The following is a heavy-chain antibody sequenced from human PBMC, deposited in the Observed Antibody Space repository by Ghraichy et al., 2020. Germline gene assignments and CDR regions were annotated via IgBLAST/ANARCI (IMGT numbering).Heavy chain of an antibody. D-gene: IGHD2/OR15-2a*01. CDR2: IRSKADVGTT. V-gene: IGHV3-15*01. J-gene: IGHJ5*02. CDR3: TTLGLSDT. CDR1: GFTFSNAW. Sequence: GGSLRLSCAASGFTFSNAWMSWVRQAPGKGLEWLGRIRSKADVGTTDYAAPVKGRFFFSRDDSKDTLYLQMNSLKTEDTAVYYCTTLGLSDTWGQGTLVTVSS.